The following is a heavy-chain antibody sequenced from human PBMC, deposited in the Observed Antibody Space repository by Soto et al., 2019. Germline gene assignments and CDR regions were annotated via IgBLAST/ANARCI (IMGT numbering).Heavy chain of an antibody. CDR3: ARESGGATATLDYYYFYMDV. D-gene: IGHD5-12*01. CDR1: GDTFTDYY. V-gene: IGHV1-2*04. Sequence: QVQLVQSGAEVKKPGASVTVSCRSSGDTFTDYYMHWVRHAPGQGLEWMGWINPNSGVTKYAQKFQGWVTMTRDTSIRTVYMQLIRLRSDDTAVYHCARESGGATATLDYYYFYMDVWGTGTTVTVSS. CDR2: INPNSGVT. J-gene: IGHJ6*03.